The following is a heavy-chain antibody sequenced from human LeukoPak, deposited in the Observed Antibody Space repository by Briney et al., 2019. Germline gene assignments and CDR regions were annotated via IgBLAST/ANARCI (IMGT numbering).Heavy chain of an antibody. CDR2: IYASGST. D-gene: IGHD2-2*01. V-gene: IGHV4-61*02. CDR3: ARGRLYCARANRYGGARFDP. CDR1: GDSISSGPYY. Sequence: SGTLSLTCIVAGDSISSGPYYWSWLRQPAGKGLEWIGRIYASGSTNYNPSLKSRVTMSVDTSKNQFSLKLNSVTAADTAVYYCARGRLYCARANRYGGARFDPWGQGTLVTVSS. J-gene: IGHJ5*02.